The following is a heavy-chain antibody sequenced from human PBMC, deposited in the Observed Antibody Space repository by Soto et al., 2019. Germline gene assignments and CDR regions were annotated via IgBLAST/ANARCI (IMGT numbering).Heavy chain of an antibody. CDR2: IYYSGST. Sequence: ASEILSLTCTVSGGSVSSGSYYWSWIRQPPGKGLEWIGYIYYSGSTNYNPSLKSRVTISVDTSKNQFSLKLSSVTAADTAVYYCARDLLFDYWGQGTLVTVSS. J-gene: IGHJ4*02. V-gene: IGHV4-61*01. CDR1: GGSVSSGSYY. CDR3: ARDLLFDY.